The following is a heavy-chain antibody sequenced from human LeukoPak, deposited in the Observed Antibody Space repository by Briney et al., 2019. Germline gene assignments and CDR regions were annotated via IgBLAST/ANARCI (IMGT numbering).Heavy chain of an antibody. J-gene: IGHJ4*02. CDR3: AKDLLYNWNYGGYFDY. CDR1: GFTFSSYA. CDR2: ISGSGGST. V-gene: IGHV3-23*01. D-gene: IGHD1-7*01. Sequence: GGSLRLSCAASGFTFSSYAMSWVRQAPGKGPEWVSAISGSGGSTYYADSVKGRFTISRDNSKNTLYLQMNSLRAEDTAVYYCAKDLLYNWNYGGYFDYWGQGTLSPSPQ.